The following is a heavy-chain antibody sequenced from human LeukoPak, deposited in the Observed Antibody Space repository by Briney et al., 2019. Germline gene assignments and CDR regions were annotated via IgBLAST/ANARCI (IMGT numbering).Heavy chain of an antibody. V-gene: IGHV3-23*01. J-gene: IGHJ4*02. CDR2: ISGSGGST. CDR3: AKDLSIAAAGRAVDY. D-gene: IGHD6-13*01. CDR1: GFTFSSYG. Sequence: GGSLRLSCAASGFTFSSYGMSWVRQAPGKGLEWVSAISGSGGSTYYADSVKGRFTISRDNSKNTLYLQMNSLRAEDTAAYYCAKDLSIAAAGRAVDYWGQGTLVTVSS.